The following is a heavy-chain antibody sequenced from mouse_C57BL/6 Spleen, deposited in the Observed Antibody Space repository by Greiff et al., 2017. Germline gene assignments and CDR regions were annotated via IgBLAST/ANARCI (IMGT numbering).Heavy chain of an antibody. CDR2: IHPNSGST. J-gene: IGHJ2*01. Sequence: QVQLKESGAELVKPGASVKLSCKASGYTFTSYWMHWVKQRPGQGLEWIGMIHPNSGSTNYNEKFKSKATLTVDKSSSTAYMQLSSLTSEDSAVYYCASLPNWDGYWGQGTTLTVSS. D-gene: IGHD4-1*01. V-gene: IGHV1-64*01. CDR1: GYTFTSYW. CDR3: ASLPNWDGY.